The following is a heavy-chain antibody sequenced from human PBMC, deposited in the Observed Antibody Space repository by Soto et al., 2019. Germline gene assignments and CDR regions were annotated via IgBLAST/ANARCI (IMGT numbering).Heavy chain of an antibody. J-gene: IGHJ4*02. CDR1: GFTFSKYA. D-gene: IGHD6-25*01. CDR2: ISGSGTTT. CDR3: VKFFVEMGGSSGWPWSLES. Sequence: EVQLLESGGGLVQPGGSLRLSCAASGFTFSKYAMSWVRQAPGKGLEWVSAISGSGTTTYSADSVRGRFTISRDNSNNMLYLQMNSPSPEDTAPYYCVKFFVEMGGSSGWPWSLESWGEGTLVTVSS. V-gene: IGHV3-23*01.